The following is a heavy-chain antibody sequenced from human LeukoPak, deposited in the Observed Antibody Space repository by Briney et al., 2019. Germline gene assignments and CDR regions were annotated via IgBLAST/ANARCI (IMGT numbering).Heavy chain of an antibody. D-gene: IGHD6-13*01. V-gene: IGHV3-23*01. CDR1: GFIFAKYA. CDR3: PKPLLAPGN. Sequence: GGSLRLSCTTSGFIFAKYAMAWVRQSPGKGLEWVSTISASGADTYYADSVRGRFTISRDNSRNALYLQLSRLRVDDTAFYYCPKPLLAPGNWGPGTLVTVSS. CDR2: ISASGADT. J-gene: IGHJ4*02.